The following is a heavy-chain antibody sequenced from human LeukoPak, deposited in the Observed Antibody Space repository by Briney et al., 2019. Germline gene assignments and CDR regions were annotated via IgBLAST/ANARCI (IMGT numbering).Heavy chain of an antibody. D-gene: IGHD1-1*01. V-gene: IGHV3-73*01. Sequence: PGGSLRLSCAASGFIFSGSEIHWVRQASGKGLEWIGRIITKANSYATGYTASVKGRFTISRDDSKNTAYLHMNSLKLEDTAVYYCRLEPPPDYWGQGTLVTVPA. CDR3: RLEPPPDY. CDR1: GFIFSGSE. CDR2: IITKANSYAT. J-gene: IGHJ4*02.